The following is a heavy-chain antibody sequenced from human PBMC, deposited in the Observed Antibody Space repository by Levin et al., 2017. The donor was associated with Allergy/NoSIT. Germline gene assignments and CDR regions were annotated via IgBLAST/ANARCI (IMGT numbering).Heavy chain of an antibody. D-gene: IGHD6-19*01. V-gene: IGHV3-66*02. CDR3: ARAHSSGWYSWFDP. Sequence: GESLKISCAASGFTVNSNYMSWVRQAPGKGLEWVSVIYTGGSTYYADSVKGRFTISRDNSKNTLYLQMNSLRAEDTAVYYCARAHSSGWYSWFDPWGQGTLVTVSS. CDR2: IYTGGST. J-gene: IGHJ5*02. CDR1: GFTVNSNY.